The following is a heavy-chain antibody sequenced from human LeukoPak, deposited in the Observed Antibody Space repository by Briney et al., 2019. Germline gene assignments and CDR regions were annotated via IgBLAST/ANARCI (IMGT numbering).Heavy chain of an antibody. V-gene: IGHV3-23*01. CDR3: VTMIVGDAFDI. CDR1: GFTFSSYA. J-gene: IGHJ3*02. D-gene: IGHD3-22*01. Sequence: SGGSLRLSCAASGFTFSSYAMSWVRQAPGKGLEWVSAISGSGGSTYYADSVKGRFTISRDNSKNTLYLQMNSLRAEGTAVYYCVTMIVGDAFDIWGQGTMVTVSS. CDR2: ISGSGGST.